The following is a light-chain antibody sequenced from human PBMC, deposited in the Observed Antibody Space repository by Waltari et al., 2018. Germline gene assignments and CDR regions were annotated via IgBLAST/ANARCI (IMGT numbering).Light chain of an antibody. V-gene: IGKV3-11*01. Sequence: EIVLTQSPATLSLSPGERATLSCRASQSVSGYLAWYQQRPGQAPRLLIYDANHRATGIPARFSGSGSGTDFTLTISSLQAEDVAVYYCQQYCDTPRTFGQGTKVEIK. CDR3: QQYCDTPRT. CDR1: QSVSGY. J-gene: IGKJ1*01. CDR2: DAN.